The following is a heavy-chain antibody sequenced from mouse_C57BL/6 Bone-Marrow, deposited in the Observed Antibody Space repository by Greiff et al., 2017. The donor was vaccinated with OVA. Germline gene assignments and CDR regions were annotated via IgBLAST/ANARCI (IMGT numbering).Heavy chain of an antibody. Sequence: EVKLQQSGPELVKPGASVKISCKASGYTFTDYYMNWVKQSHGKSLEWIGDIDPNNGGTSYNQKFKGKATLTVDKSSSTAYMELRSLTSEDSAVYYCARSYYGSSLYAMDYWGQGTSVTVSS. D-gene: IGHD1-1*01. V-gene: IGHV1-26*01. CDR3: ARSYYGSSLYAMDY. J-gene: IGHJ4*01. CDR1: GYTFTDYY. CDR2: IDPNNGGT.